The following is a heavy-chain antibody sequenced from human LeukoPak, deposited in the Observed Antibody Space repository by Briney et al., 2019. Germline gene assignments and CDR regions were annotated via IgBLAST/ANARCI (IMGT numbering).Heavy chain of an antibody. V-gene: IGHV3-23*01. D-gene: IGHD2-2*03. CDR3: AKWIGTIFDY. CDR1: GFTFSSYG. CDR2: ISGSGGST. Sequence: GGSMRLSCAAAGFTFSSYGMSWVRQAPGKGLEWVSAISGSGGSTYYADSVKGRLTICRDNSKNTLYLQMNSLSAEDTAVYYCAKWIGTIFDYWGQGTLVTVSS. J-gene: IGHJ4*02.